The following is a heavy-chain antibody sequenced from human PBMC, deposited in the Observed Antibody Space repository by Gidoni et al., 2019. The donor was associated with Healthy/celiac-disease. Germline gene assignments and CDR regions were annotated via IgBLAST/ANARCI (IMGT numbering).Heavy chain of an antibody. CDR1: GYSFTSYW. CDR3: ARPPHAHGAFDI. J-gene: IGHJ3*02. Sequence: QLVQSGAEVTKPGESLKISCQGSGYSFTSYWIGWVRQLPGKGLEWMGIIYPGDSNTRYSPSYQGQVTISADKSISAAYRQWSSLKASDTAMYYCARPPHAHGAFDIWGQGTMVTVSS. V-gene: IGHV5-51*03. CDR2: IYPGDSNT.